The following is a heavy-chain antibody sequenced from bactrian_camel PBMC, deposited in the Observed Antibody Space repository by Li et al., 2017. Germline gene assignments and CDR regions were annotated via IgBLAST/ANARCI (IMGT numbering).Heavy chain of an antibody. V-gene: IGHV3S40*01. CDR1: GFRFSTYD. Sequence: VQLVESGGALVQPGGSLRLSCAASGFRFSTYDMSWVRRAPGKGLEWVSESASGSGNTYYADSVRGRFTMSRDNSKSMVYLQLNSLKTEDMAMYYCAAVISYALSTFGQGTQVTVS. CDR2: SASGSGNT. J-gene: IGHJ4*01. D-gene: IGHD5*01.